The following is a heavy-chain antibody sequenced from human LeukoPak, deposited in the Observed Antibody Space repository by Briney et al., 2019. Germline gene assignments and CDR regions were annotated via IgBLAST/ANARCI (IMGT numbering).Heavy chain of an antibody. CDR1: GGSISSYY. V-gene: IGHV4-59*04. Sequence: SETLSLTCTVSGGSISSYYWSWIRQPPGKGLEWIGYIYYSGSTYYNPSLKSRVTISVDTSKNQFSLKLSSVTAADTAVYYCSGYPPSNYYMDVWGKGTTVTVSS. CDR3: SGYPPSNYYMDV. J-gene: IGHJ6*03. D-gene: IGHD5-12*01. CDR2: IYYSGST.